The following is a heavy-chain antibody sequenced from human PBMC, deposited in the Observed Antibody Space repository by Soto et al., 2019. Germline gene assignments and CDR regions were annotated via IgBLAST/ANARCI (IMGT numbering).Heavy chain of an antibody. V-gene: IGHV4-59*08. Sequence: SSETLSLTCTVSGGSLSSYYWSWIRQPPGKGLEWIGYIYYSGSTNYNPSLKSRVTISVDTSKNQFSLKLSSVTAADTAVYYCARIYCSSTSCSTHAFDIWGQGTMVTVSS. J-gene: IGHJ3*02. D-gene: IGHD2-2*01. CDR1: GGSLSSYY. CDR2: IYYSGST. CDR3: ARIYCSSTSCSTHAFDI.